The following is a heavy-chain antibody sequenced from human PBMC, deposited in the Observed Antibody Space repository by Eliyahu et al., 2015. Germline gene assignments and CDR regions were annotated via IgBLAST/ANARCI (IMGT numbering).Heavy chain of an antibody. CDR2: THEDPTNS. CDR3: ARDLGGIAAL. J-gene: IGHJ4*02. D-gene: IGHD6-13*01. Sequence: SDTHEDPTNSXYADSVKGRFXISRDGXRGALYLQMNXLTAEDTSVYYCARDLGGIAALWGQGTLVTVSS. V-gene: IGHV3-74*01.